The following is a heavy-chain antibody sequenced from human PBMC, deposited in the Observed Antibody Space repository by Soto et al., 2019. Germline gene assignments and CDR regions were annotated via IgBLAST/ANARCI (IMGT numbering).Heavy chain of an antibody. CDR1: GGSISSYY. J-gene: IGHJ6*02. CDR2: IYYSGST. Sequence: QVQLQESGPGLVKPSETLSLTCTVSGGSISSYYWSWIRQPPGKGLEWIGYIYYSGSTNYNPSLKSRVTISVDTSKNQFSLKLSSVTAADTAVYYCTREKRGYSYGLVDYYGMDVWGQGTTVTVSS. D-gene: IGHD5-18*01. V-gene: IGHV4-59*01. CDR3: TREKRGYSYGLVDYYGMDV.